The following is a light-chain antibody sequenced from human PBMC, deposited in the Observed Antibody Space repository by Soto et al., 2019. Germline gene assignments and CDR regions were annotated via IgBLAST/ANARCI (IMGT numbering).Light chain of an antibody. J-gene: IGKJ1*01. CDR1: QSISSSF. V-gene: IGKV3-20*01. CDR2: GAS. Sequence: EIVLTQSPGTLSLSPGERATLSCRGSQSISSSFLGWYQQKPGQAPRLLIYGASSRATGIPDRFSGSGSGTDFTLTISRLEPEDFAVYYCQQYGSSPWTFGQGTKVEIK. CDR3: QQYGSSPWT.